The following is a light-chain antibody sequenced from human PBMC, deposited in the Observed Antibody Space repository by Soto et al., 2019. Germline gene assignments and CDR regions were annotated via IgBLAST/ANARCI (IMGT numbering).Light chain of an antibody. CDR2: GAS. CDR3: QQYNNSPSYT. CDR1: QSVSSN. J-gene: IGKJ2*01. Sequence: EIVMTQSPATLSVSPGERATLSCRASQSVSSNLAWYQQKPGRAPRLLIYGASTRATGIPARFSGSGSGTEFTLTISSLQSEDFAVYYCQQYNNSPSYTFGQGTKLEIK. V-gene: IGKV3-15*01.